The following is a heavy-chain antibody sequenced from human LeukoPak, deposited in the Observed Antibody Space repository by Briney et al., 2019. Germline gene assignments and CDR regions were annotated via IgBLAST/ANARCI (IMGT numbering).Heavy chain of an antibody. V-gene: IGHV6-1*01. Sequence: SQTLSLTCAISGDSVSSNGASWNWIRQSPSRGLEWLGRTYYRSQQWHSDYAPSVKGRITLNPDTSKNQFSLQLNSMTPEDTAVYYCGRETDFGVVTNWGQGTLVTVST. CDR1: GDSVSSNGAS. CDR2: TYYRSQQWHS. D-gene: IGHD3-3*01. CDR3: GRETDFGVVTN. J-gene: IGHJ4*02.